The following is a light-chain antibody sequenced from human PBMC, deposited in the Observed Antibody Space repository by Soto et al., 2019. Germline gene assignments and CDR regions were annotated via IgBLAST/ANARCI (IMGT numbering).Light chain of an antibody. Sequence: EIVLTQSPGTLSLSPGERATLSCRASQSVSSYLAWYQQKPGQAPRLLIYGASTRATGIPDRFSGRGSGPDFTPAISRLQPEDCAVYYCQQYGRPSRTFGQGTKVEIK. J-gene: IGKJ1*01. CDR3: QQYGRPSRT. CDR2: GAS. CDR1: QSVSSY. V-gene: IGKV3-20*01.